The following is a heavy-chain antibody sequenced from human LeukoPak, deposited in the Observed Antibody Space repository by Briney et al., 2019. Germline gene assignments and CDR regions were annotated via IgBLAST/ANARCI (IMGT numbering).Heavy chain of an antibody. CDR1: GGSFSGYY. Sequence: PSETLSLTCAVYGGSFSGYYWSWLRQPPGKGLEWIGEINHSGSTNYNPSLKSRVTISVDTSKNQFSLKLSSVTAADTAVYYCARADSSTWHDAFDIWGQGKMVTVSS. D-gene: IGHD6-13*01. CDR2: INHSGST. J-gene: IGHJ3*02. V-gene: IGHV4-34*01. CDR3: ARADSSTWHDAFDI.